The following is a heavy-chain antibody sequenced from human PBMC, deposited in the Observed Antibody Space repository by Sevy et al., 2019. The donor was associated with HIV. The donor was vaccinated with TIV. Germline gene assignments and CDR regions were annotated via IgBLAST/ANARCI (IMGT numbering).Heavy chain of an antibody. CDR1: GGSISSGSYY. CDR3: AREGSTWAGWFDP. V-gene: IGHV4-61*02. Sequence: SETPSLTYTVSGGSISSGSYYWNWIRQPAGKGLEWIGRIYTSGSTNYNPSLKSRVTISVDTSKNQFSLKLSSVTAADTAVYYCAREGSTWAGWFDPWGQGTLVTVSS. J-gene: IGHJ5*02. CDR2: IYTSGST. D-gene: IGHD2-2*01.